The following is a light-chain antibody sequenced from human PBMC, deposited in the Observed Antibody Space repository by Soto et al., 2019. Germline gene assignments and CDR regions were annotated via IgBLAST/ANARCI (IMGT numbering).Light chain of an antibody. CDR2: DAS. CDR1: QDISDY. V-gene: IGKV1-33*01. J-gene: IGKJ1*01. Sequence: DFQMTQSPSSLSASVGDRVTITCQASQDISDYLNWYQQKPGAAPKLLIYDASNLQAGVPSRFSGSGSGTEFTFTISSLQPDDFATYYCQHYNSYSEAFGQGTKVDIK. CDR3: QHYNSYSEA.